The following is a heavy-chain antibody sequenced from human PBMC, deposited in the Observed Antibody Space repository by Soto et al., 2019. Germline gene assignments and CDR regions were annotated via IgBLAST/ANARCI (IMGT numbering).Heavy chain of an antibody. V-gene: IGHV1-2*04. CDR2: ITPNSGGT. CDR1: GYTFTGYY. J-gene: IGHJ5*02. Sequence: QVQLVQSGAEVKKPGASVKVSCKASGYTFTGYYMHWVRQAPGQGLEWMGWITPNSGGTNYAQKFQGWVTITRDTSISTAYMGVSRLRSDDTAGYYGAREGRDLLFGEQNGNWFDPWGQGTLVTVSS. D-gene: IGHD3-10*01. CDR3: AREGRDLLFGEQNGNWFDP.